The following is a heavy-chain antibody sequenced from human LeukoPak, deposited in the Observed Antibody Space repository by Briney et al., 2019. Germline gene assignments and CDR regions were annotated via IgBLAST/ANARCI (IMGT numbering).Heavy chain of an antibody. CDR2: ISGCDGST. Sequence: PGGSLRLSCAASGFTFSSYAMIWVRQAPGKGLEWVSAISGCDGSTYYADSVKGRFTISRDNSKNTLYLQMNSLRAEDTAVYYCAKDAASRGSSSWLYNWFDPWGQGTLVTVSS. J-gene: IGHJ5*02. V-gene: IGHV3-23*01. D-gene: IGHD6-13*01. CDR3: AKDAASRGSSSWLYNWFDP. CDR1: GFTFSSYA.